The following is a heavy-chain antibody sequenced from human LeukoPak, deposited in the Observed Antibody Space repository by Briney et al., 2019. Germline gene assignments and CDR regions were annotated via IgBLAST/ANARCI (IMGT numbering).Heavy chain of an antibody. J-gene: IGHJ6*02. V-gene: IGHV1-69*04. CDR3: ASPSRDIVVVPAASSYYGMDV. CDR2: IISLLGLA. D-gene: IGHD2-2*01. Sequence: SVKVSCKASGGTFSSRAISWVRQAPGQGLEWMGRIISLLGLANYAQKFQGRVTITADKSTSTAYMELSSLRSEDTAVYYCASPSRDIVVVPAASSYYGMDVWGQGTTVTVSS. CDR1: GGTFSSRA.